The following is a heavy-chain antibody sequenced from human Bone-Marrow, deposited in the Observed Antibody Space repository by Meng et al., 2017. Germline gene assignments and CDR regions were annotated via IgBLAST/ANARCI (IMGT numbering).Heavy chain of an antibody. D-gene: IGHD6-19*01. CDR2: FHHSGTT. J-gene: IGHJ4*02. V-gene: IGHV4-4*02. Sequence: GQRQGWGPGLGKPSGTPALTCGVSGASVSSGYWWTWVRQPPGKGLEWIGEFHHSGTTNYNPSLRSRVTISVDTSKNQFSLRLTSVTAADTAVYYCAASPGWWRIDSWGQGTLVTVSS. CDR1: GASVSSGYW. CDR3: AASPGWWRIDS.